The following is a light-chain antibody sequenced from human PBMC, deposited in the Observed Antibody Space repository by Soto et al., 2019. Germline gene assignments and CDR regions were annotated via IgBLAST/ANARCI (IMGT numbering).Light chain of an antibody. CDR3: LQHNSYPHT. J-gene: IGKJ2*01. V-gene: IGKV1-17*03. Sequence: DIQMTQSPSAMSASVGDRVTITCRASQGISNYLAWFQQKPGKAPERLIYAPSSLEGGVPSRFSGSGSGTEFTLTISSLQPEDFAAYYCLQHNSYPHTFGQGTKLEIK. CDR1: QGISNY. CDR2: APS.